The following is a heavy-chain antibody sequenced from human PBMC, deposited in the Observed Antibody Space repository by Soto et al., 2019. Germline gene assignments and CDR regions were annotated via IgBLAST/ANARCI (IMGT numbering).Heavy chain of an antibody. CDR3: ARDPFGYCSITSCSA. J-gene: IGHJ4*02. CDR1: GGSISSGGYY. V-gene: IGHV4-31*03. CDR2: IYYSGST. Sequence: PSETLSLTCTVSGGSISSGGYYWSWIRQHPGKGLEWIGYIYYSGSTYYNPSLESRVTISVDTFNNQFSLKLSSVTAADTAVYYCARDPFGYCSITSCSARGQGTLVTVSP. D-gene: IGHD2-2*03.